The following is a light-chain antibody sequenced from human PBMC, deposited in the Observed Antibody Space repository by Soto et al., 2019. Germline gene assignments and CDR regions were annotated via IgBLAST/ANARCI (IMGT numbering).Light chain of an antibody. V-gene: IGKV1-39*01. CDR3: QQYNNWPPSII. CDR1: QNMITY. CDR2: AAS. Sequence: DIQMTQSPISLAASVGDRVNITCRASQNMITYLNWYQQKPGKAPKLLIYAASSLQSGVPSRFSGSGSGTDFTLTISSLQSEDLGVYYCQQYNNWPPSIIFGQGTRLEIK. J-gene: IGKJ5*01.